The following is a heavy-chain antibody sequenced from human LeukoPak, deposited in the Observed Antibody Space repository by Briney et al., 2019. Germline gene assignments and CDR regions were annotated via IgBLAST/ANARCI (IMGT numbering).Heavy chain of an antibody. J-gene: IGHJ6*03. CDR2: IYYSGST. D-gene: IGHD7-27*01. CDR1: GGSISSSSYY. V-gene: IGHV4-39*02. CDR3: ARESPSLTGELPYYYYYYMDV. Sequence: PSETLSLTCTVSGGSISSSSYYWGWIRQPPGKGLEWIGSIYYSGSTYYNPSLKSRVTISVDTSKNQFSLKLSSVTAADTAVYYCARESPSLTGELPYYYYYYMDVWGKGTTVTVSS.